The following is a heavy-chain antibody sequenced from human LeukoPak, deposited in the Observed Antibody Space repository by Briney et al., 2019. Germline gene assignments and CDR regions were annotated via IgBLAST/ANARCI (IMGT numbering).Heavy chain of an antibody. CDR3: ASSLGATTYAFDI. J-gene: IGHJ3*02. CDR2: INHSGST. Sequence: SETLSLTCAVYGGSFSGYYWSWIRQPPGKGLEWIGEINHSGSTNYNPSLQSRVTISVDTSKNQFSLKLSSVTAAGTAVYYCASSLGATTYAFDIWGQGTMVTVSS. D-gene: IGHD1-26*01. CDR1: GGSFSGYY. V-gene: IGHV4-34*01.